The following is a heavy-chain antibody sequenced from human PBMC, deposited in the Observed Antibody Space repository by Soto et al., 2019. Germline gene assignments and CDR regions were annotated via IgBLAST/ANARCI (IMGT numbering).Heavy chain of an antibody. V-gene: IGHV1-18*04. CDR2: ISAYNGNT. CDR3: ARVSSSADYYYYGMDV. D-gene: IGHD6-6*01. Sequence: ASVKVSCKASGYTFTSYGISWVRQAPGQGLEWMGWISAYNGNTNYAQKLQGRVTITADESTSTAYMELSSLRSEDTAVYYCARVSSSADYYYYGMDVWGQGTTVTVSS. J-gene: IGHJ6*02. CDR1: GYTFTSYG.